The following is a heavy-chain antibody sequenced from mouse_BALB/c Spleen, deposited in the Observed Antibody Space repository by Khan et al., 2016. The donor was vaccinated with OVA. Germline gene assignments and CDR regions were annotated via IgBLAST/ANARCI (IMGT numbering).Heavy chain of an antibody. CDR2: INPRSDYT. Sequence: VELVESGAELARPGASVKMSCKTSGYTFTNNTMHWVKQRPGQGLEWIGYINPRSDYTIYSQKFKDKATLTADISSSTAYMQLSSLTSDDSAVYYCTRRTTGYAMDYWGQGTSVTVSS. V-gene: IGHV1-4*01. CDR1: GYTFTNNT. J-gene: IGHJ4*01. CDR3: TRRTTGYAMDY. D-gene: IGHD2-14*01.